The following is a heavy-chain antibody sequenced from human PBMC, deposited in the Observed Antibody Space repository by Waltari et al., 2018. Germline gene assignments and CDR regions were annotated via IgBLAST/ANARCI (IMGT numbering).Heavy chain of an antibody. CDR3: ARGGGGDWEWFDP. D-gene: IGHD2-21*02. J-gene: IGHJ5*02. Sequence: QVQLQESGPSLLKPSETLSLICTVSGGSLCGFYWSWVRQPPGKGLDWISYIYYTGSTNFNPSLKSRVTMSVDTSKNQFSLKLSSVTAADTAFYYCARGGGGDWEWFDPWGQGTLVTVSS. CDR2: IYYTGST. V-gene: IGHV4-59*01. CDR1: GGSLCGFY.